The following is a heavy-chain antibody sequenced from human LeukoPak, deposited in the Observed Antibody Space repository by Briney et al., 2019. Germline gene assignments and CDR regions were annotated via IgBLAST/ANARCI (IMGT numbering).Heavy chain of an antibody. J-gene: IGHJ6*03. CDR3: ATVGPDIVVVPAANDYYYYYMDV. CDR2: VSFSGST. V-gene: IGHV4-59*08. Sequence: PSETLSLTCIVSGGSINNYYWSWIRQPPGKGLEWLGEVSFSGSTNYNPSLTSRVTISADTSKNQFSLKLSSVTAADTAVYYCATVGPDIVVVPAANDYYYYYMDVWGKGTTVTVSS. D-gene: IGHD2-2*01. CDR1: GGSINNYY.